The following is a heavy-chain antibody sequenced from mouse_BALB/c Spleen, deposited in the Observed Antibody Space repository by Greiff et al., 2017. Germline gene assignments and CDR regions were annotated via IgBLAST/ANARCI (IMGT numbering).Heavy chain of an antibody. V-gene: IGHV5-9-3*01. Sequence: DVHLVESGGGLVKPGGSLKLSCAASGFTFSSYAMSWVRQTPEKRLEWVATISSGGSYTYYPDSVKGRFTISRDNAKNTLYLQMSSLRSEDTAMYYCARQDYGNYRGAYWGQGTLVTVSA. CDR3: ARQDYGNYRGAY. J-gene: IGHJ3*01. D-gene: IGHD2-1*01. CDR1: GFTFSSYA. CDR2: ISSGGSYT.